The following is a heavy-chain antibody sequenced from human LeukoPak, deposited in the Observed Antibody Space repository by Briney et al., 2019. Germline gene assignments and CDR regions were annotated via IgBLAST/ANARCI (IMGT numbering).Heavy chain of an antibody. J-gene: IGHJ6*03. D-gene: IGHD2-21*02. CDR1: GGTFSNYV. CDR3: ASAYCGGDCYSYYYYYMDV. V-gene: IGHV1-2*02. CDR2: INPNSGGI. Sequence: GASVKVSCKASGGTFSNYVISWVRQAPGQGLEWMGWINPNSGGINYAQKFQGRVTMTRDTSISTAYMELSRLRSDDTAVYYCASAYCGGDCYSYYYYYMDVWGKGTTVTVSS.